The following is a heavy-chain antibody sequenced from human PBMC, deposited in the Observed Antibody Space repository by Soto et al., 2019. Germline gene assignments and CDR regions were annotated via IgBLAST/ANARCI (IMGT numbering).Heavy chain of an antibody. J-gene: IGHJ2*01. CDR1: GFTFSSYA. CDR2: ISGSGGST. D-gene: IGHD5-12*01. V-gene: IGHV3-23*01. Sequence: GGSLRLSCAASGFTFSSYAMSWVRQAPGKGLEWVSAISGSGGSTYYADSVKGRFTISRHNSKNTLYLQMNSLRAEDTAVYYCANVPADRGRRDGYNSYWYFDLWGRGTLVTVSS. CDR3: ANVPADRGRRDGYNSYWYFDL.